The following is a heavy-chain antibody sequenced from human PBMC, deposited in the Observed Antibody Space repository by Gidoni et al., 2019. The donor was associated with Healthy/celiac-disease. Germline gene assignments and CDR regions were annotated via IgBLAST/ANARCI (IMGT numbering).Heavy chain of an antibody. J-gene: IGHJ3*02. CDR2: ISWNSGSI. CDR3: AKGVNWRALSAAGPTDAFDI. D-gene: IGHD6-13*01. CDR1: GFTFDDYA. Sequence: EVQLVESGGGLVQPGRSLRLSCAASGFTFDDYAMHWVRQAPGKGLEWVSGISWNSGSIGYADSVKGRFTISRDNAKNSLYLQMNSLRAEDTALYYCAKGVNWRALSAAGPTDAFDIWGQGTMVTVSS. V-gene: IGHV3-9*01.